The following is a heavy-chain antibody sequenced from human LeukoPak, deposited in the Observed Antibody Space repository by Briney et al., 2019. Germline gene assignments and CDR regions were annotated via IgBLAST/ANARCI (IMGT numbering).Heavy chain of an antibody. CDR3: ASEDGGMDV. Sequence: GGSLRLSCAASGFTFSNYWMHWVRHAPGKGLVWVSRIKTDGSYTDYADSVKGRFTISRDNAKNTLYLQMNSLRAEDTGMYYCASEDGGMDVWGQGTTVTVSS. CDR1: GFTFSNYW. D-gene: IGHD2-15*01. V-gene: IGHV3-74*01. J-gene: IGHJ6*02. CDR2: IKTDGSYT.